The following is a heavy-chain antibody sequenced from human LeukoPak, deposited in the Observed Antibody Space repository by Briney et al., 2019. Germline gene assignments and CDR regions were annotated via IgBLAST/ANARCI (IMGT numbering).Heavy chain of an antibody. CDR1: GFTFSSYA. CDR2: ISGSGGNI. D-gene: IGHD3-10*02. Sequence: GGSLRLSCAASGFTFSSYAMSWVRQAPGKGLEWVSSISGSGGNIYYADSVKGRFTISRDNAKNSLYLQMNSLRAEDTAVYYCAELGITMIGGVWGKGTTVTISS. CDR3: AELGITMIGGV. J-gene: IGHJ6*04. V-gene: IGHV3-23*01.